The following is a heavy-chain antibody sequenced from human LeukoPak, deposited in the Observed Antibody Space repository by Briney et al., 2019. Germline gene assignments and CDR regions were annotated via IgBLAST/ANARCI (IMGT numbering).Heavy chain of an antibody. CDR2: ISSNGGST. J-gene: IGHJ4*02. D-gene: IGHD5-12*01. CDR1: GFTFSSYA. Sequence: PGGSLRLSCAASGFTFSSYAMHWVRQAPGKGLEYVSAISSNGGSTYYANSVKGRFTISRDNSKNTLYLQMGSLRAEDMAVYYCARTLSGYDLGYWGQGTLVTVSS. V-gene: IGHV3-64*01. CDR3: ARTLSGYDLGY.